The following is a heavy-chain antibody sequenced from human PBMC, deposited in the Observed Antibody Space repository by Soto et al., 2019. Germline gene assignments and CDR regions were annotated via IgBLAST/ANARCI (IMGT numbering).Heavy chain of an antibody. CDR2: ISAYSGNT. V-gene: IGHV1-18*01. CDR3: ARDRGVAPPVAGNTHYYYHMDV. CDR1: GYSFTTYG. J-gene: IGHJ6*03. D-gene: IGHD6-19*01. Sequence: QDQLVQSGVEVKKPGASEKVSCKASGYSFTTYGINWVRQAHGPGFELMGWISAYSGNTNYAQKFQGRVNMTTDASTSTAYLELRSLRSDDTAVYYCARDRGVAPPVAGNTHYYYHMDVWGKGTTVTVSS.